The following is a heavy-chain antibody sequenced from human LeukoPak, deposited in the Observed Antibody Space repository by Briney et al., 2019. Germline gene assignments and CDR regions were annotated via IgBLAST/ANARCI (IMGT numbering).Heavy chain of an antibody. CDR2: INHSGST. J-gene: IGHJ4*02. D-gene: IGHD3-10*01. V-gene: IGHV4-34*01. CDR1: GGSFSGYY. CDR3: ARDSNPMVRGVETHPDY. Sequence: SETLSLTCAVYGGSFSGYYWSWIRQPPGKGLEWIGEINHSGSTNYNPSLKSRVTISVDTSKNQFSLKLSSVTAEDTAVYYCARDSNPMVRGVETHPDYWGQGTLVTVSS.